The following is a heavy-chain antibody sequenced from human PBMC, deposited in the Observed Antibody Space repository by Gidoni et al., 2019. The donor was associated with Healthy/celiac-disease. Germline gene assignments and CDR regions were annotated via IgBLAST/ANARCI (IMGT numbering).Heavy chain of an antibody. V-gene: IGHV3-9*01. CDR3: AKDAGYSSGLPDY. Sequence: EVQLVESGGGLVQPARSLRLSCAASGFTFDDYAMHWVRQAPGKGLEWVSGISWNSGSIGYEDYVKGRFTISRDNDKNSLYLQMNSLRAEDTALYYCAKDAGYSSGLPDYWGQGTLVTVSS. J-gene: IGHJ4*02. CDR2: ISWNSGSI. D-gene: IGHD6-19*01. CDR1: GFTFDDYA.